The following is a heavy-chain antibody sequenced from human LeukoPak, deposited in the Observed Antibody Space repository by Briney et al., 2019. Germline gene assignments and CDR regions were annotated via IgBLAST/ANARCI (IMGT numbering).Heavy chain of an antibody. J-gene: IGHJ4*02. CDR1: GFTFSSYA. D-gene: IGHD6-19*01. Sequence: PGGSLRLSCAASGFTFSSYAMSWVRQAPGKGLEWVSGISGSNNSTYYADSVKGRFTISRDNSKNTLYLQMNRLRAEDTAVYYCAKGRREDIAVAGQDYWGQGTLVTVSS. CDR3: AKGRREDIAVAGQDY. CDR2: ISGSNNST. V-gene: IGHV3-23*01.